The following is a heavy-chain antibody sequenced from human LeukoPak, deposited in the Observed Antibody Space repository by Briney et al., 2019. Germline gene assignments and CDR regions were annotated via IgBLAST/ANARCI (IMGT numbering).Heavy chain of an antibody. CDR2: INSDGSHS. D-gene: IGHD4-17*01. CDR3: TRDLNGDPYYYSDV. CDR1: GFSFNNYL. J-gene: IGHJ6*03. V-gene: IGHV3-74*03. Sequence: GGSLRLSCAGSGFSFNNYLVHWVRQAPGKGLVWVSRINSDGSHSMYADSVKGRFSISRDNTKNTLYLQMNSLRAEDTAVYYCTRDLNGDPYYYSDVWGKGTTVTVSS.